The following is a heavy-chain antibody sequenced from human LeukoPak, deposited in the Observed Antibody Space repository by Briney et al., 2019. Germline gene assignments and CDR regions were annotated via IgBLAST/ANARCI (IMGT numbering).Heavy chain of an antibody. CDR2: ISSSSSYI. D-gene: IGHD3-22*01. J-gene: IGHJ4*02. CDR1: GFTFSSYS. CDR3: ARDPPDYYDSSGYPAHFDY. Sequence: GGSLRLSCAASGFTFSSYSMNWVRQAPGKGLEWVSSISSSSSYIYYADSVKGRFTIPRDNAKNSLYLQMNSLRAEDTAVYYCARDPPDYYDSSGYPAHFDYWGQGTLVTVSS. V-gene: IGHV3-21*01.